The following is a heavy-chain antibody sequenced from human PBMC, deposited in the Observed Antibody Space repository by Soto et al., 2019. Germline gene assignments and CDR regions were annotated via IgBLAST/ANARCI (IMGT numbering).Heavy chain of an antibody. CDR3: SRGHYGSGRAGDY. V-gene: IGHV3-72*01. CDR1: GFTFSDHY. J-gene: IGHJ4*02. Sequence: EVQLVESGGDLVQPGGSLRLSCVASGFTFSDHYMDWVRQAPGKGLEWVGRSRNKAASYTTEYAASVKGRFTISRDDSENSRHLQMNSLKIEDTAVYYCSRGHYGSGRAGDYWGQGTLVTVSS. CDR2: SRNKAASYTT. D-gene: IGHD3-10*01.